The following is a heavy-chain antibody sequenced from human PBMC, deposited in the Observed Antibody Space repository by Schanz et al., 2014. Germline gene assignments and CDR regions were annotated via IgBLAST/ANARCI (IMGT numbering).Heavy chain of an antibody. Sequence: EVYLVESGGGLVQPGGSLRLSCAASGFTFFTYNMNWVRQAPGRGLEWISYIGSSSTTMYYADSVKGRFTISRDNAKNSLYLQMNSLRDEDTAVYYCAKIGYGGLLNYYIDHWGQGTLVTVSS. V-gene: IGHV3-48*02. J-gene: IGHJ4*02. CDR3: AKIGYGGLLNYYIDH. D-gene: IGHD3-16*01. CDR2: IGSSSTTM. CDR1: GFTFFTYN.